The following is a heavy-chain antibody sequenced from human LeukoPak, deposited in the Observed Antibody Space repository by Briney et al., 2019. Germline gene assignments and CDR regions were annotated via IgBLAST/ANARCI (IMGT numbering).Heavy chain of an antibody. CDR2: IIPIFGTA. Sequence: GASVKVSCKASGGTFSSYAISWVRQAPGQGLEWMGGIIPIFGTANYAQKFQGRVTITADESTSTAYMELSSLRSEDTAVYYCAWIAAAGHYYYYYMDVWGKGTTVTVSS. CDR3: AWIAAAGHYYYYYMDV. V-gene: IGHV1-69*13. D-gene: IGHD6-13*01. J-gene: IGHJ6*03. CDR1: GGTFSSYA.